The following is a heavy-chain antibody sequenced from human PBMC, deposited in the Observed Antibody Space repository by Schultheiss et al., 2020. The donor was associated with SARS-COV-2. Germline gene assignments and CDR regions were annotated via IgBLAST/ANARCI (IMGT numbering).Heavy chain of an antibody. V-gene: IGHV3-30-3*01. CDR3: AKVGSSGWGGYYYYGMDV. CDR2: ISYDGSNK. CDR1: GFTFSSYA. D-gene: IGHD6-19*01. J-gene: IGHJ6*02. Sequence: GGSLRLSCAASGFTFSSYAMHWVRQAPGKGLEWVAVISYDGSNKYYADSVKGRFTISRDNSKNTLYLQMNSLRAEDTAVYYCAKVGSSGWGGYYYYGMDVWGQGTTVTVSS.